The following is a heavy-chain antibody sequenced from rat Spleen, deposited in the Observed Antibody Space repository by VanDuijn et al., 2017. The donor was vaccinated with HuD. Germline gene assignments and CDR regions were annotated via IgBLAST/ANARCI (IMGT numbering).Heavy chain of an antibody. CDR1: GHSITTAYR. CDR2: INSAGST. D-gene: IGHD1-12*02. J-gene: IGHJ3*01. Sequence: EVQLQESGPGLVKPSQSLSLTCSVTGHSITTAYRWNWIRKFPGNKLEWMGYINSAGSTLYNPSLKSRISITRDTSKNQLFLQVNSVTTEDTATYYCARSDGTHYYLPFIYGGQGTLVTVSS. V-gene: IGHV3-3*01. CDR3: ARSDGTHYYLPFIY.